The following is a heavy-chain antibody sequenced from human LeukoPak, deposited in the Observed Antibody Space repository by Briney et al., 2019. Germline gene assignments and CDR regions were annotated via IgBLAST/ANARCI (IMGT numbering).Heavy chain of an antibody. J-gene: IGHJ4*02. CDR2: ISGSGGST. Sequence: GGSLRLSCAASGFTFSSYAMSWVRQAPGKGLEWVSDISGSGGSTYYADSVKGRFTISRDNSKNTLYLQMNSLRAEDTAVYYCASHSYDFWSGYRNWGQETLVTVSS. CDR1: GFTFSSYA. CDR3: ASHSYDFWSGYRN. D-gene: IGHD3-3*01. V-gene: IGHV3-23*01.